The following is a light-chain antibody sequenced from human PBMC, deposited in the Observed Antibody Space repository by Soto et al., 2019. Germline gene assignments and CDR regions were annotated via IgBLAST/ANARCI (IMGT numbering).Light chain of an antibody. CDR3: CSYVSSSSYV. J-gene: IGLJ1*01. Sequence: QSVLTQPASVSGSPGQSITISCSGTTSDVGGYNLVSWYQQHTAKAPKLLIYEGTQRPSGVSSRFSGSKSGNTASLTISGLQAEDEADYYCCSYVSSSSYVFGTGTKLTVL. V-gene: IGLV2-23*01. CDR1: TSDVGGYNL. CDR2: EGT.